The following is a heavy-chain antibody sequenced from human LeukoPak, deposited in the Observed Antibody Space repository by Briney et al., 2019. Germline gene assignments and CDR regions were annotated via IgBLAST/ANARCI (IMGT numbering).Heavy chain of an antibody. J-gene: IGHJ4*02. V-gene: IGHV3-23*01. D-gene: IGHD6-19*01. CDR3: ARDLSGWYTFDY. CDR2: ISGSGGST. CDR1: GFTFSSYA. Sequence: GGSLRLSCAASGFTFSSYAMSWVRQAPGKGLEWVSAISGSGGSTYYADSVKGRFTISRDNSKNTLYLQMNSLRVEDTAVYYCARDLSGWYTFDYWGQGTLVTVSS.